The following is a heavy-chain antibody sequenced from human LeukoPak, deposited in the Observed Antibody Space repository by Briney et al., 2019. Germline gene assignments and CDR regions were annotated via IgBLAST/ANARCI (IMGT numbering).Heavy chain of an antibody. D-gene: IGHD3-22*01. V-gene: IGHV3-30*03. CDR3: ATDPVPPLLRPKPGEHYYYYYMDV. CDR2: ISYDGSNK. CDR1: GFTFSSYG. Sequence: PGRSLRLSCAASGFTFSSYGMHWVRQAPGKGLEWVAVISYDGSNKYYADSVKGRFTISRDNSKNTLYLQMNSLRAEDTAVYYCATDPVPPLLRPKPGEHYYYYYMDVWGKGTTVTVSS. J-gene: IGHJ6*03.